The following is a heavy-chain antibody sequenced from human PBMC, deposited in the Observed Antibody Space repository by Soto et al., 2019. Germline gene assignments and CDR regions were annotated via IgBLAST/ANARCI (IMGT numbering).Heavy chain of an antibody. CDR3: ARMIVVVPAASQGLDY. V-gene: IGHV4-34*01. CDR1: GGSFSGYY. J-gene: IGHJ4*02. D-gene: IGHD2-2*01. Sequence: QVQLQQWGAGLLKPSETLSLTCAVYGGSFSGYYWSWIRQPPGKGLEWIGEINHSGSTNYNPSLKSRVTISVDPSKHQFPLKLSSVTAADTAVYYCARMIVVVPAASQGLDYWGQGTLVTVSS. CDR2: INHSGST.